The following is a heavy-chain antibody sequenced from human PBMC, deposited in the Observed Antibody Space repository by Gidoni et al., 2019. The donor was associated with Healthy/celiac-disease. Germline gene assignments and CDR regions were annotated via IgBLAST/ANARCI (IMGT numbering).Heavy chain of an antibody. V-gene: IGHV3-23*01. D-gene: IGHD3-3*01. J-gene: IGHJ4*02. Sequence: EVQLLESGGGLVQPGGSLRLSCAASGFSFSSYAMSWVRQAPGKGLEWVSAISGSGGSTYYADSVKGRFTISRDNSKNTLYLQMNSLRAEDTAVYYCAKDPPGYDFWSGYYDPFDYWGQGTLVTVSS. CDR1: GFSFSSYA. CDR2: ISGSGGST. CDR3: AKDPPGYDFWSGYYDPFDY.